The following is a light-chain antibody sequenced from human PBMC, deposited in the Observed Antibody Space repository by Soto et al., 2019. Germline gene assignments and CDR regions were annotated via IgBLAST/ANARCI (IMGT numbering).Light chain of an antibody. CDR2: RHN. V-gene: IGLV1-47*01. Sequence: QPVLTQPPSASGTPGQRVTISCSGSSSNIGSNYVYWYQQLPGTAPKLLIYRHNQRPSGVPDRFSGSKSGTSASLAISGLRSDDEADYYCAAWDDSLSGYVFGSGTKLTVL. CDR1: SSNIGSNY. CDR3: AAWDDSLSGYV. J-gene: IGLJ1*01.